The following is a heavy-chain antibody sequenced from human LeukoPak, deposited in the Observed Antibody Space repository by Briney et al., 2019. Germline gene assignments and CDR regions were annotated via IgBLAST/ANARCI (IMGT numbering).Heavy chain of an antibody. J-gene: IGHJ4*02. CDR3: ARSDYFHN. V-gene: IGHV3-74*01. Sequence: GGSLRLSCAASGFTFSTYWMHWVRQVPGKGLVWVSRIKGDGSRTVYADSVKGRFTISRDNAKNTLSLQMNSLRAEDTAVYHCARSDYFHNWGQGTLVTVSS. D-gene: IGHD6-19*01. CDR2: IKGDGSRT. CDR1: GFTFSTYW.